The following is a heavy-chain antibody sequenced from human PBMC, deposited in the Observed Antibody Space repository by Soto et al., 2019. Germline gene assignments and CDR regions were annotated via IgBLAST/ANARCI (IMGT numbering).Heavy chain of an antibody. CDR3: TTRQSDV. CDR2: IRTKVNSYAT. CDR1: GLTFTDST. J-gene: IGHJ6*02. Sequence: PGGSLRLSCAASGLTFTDSTINWVRQASGKGLEWVALIRTKVNSYATVYAASVRGRFTISRDDSKNTAYLQMNSLRSEDTAMCYCTTRQSDVWGQGTTVTVSS. V-gene: IGHV3-73*01.